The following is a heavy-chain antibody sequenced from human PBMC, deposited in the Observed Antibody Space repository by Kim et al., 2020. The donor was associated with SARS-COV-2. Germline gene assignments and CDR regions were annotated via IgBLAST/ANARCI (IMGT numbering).Heavy chain of an antibody. CDR2: IYYSGST. CDR1: GGSISSGGYY. Sequence: SENLSLTCTVSGGSISSGGYYWSWIRQHPGKGLEWIGYIYYSGSTYYNPSLKSRVTISVDTSKNQFSLKLSSVTAADTAVYYCASRGAGYCSGGSCLTEDYWGQGTLVTVSS. V-gene: IGHV4-31*03. J-gene: IGHJ4*02. CDR3: ASRGAGYCSGGSCLTEDY. D-gene: IGHD2-15*01.